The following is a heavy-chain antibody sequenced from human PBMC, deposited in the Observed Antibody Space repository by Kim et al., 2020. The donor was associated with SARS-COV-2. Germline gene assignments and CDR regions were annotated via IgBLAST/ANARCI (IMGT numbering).Heavy chain of an antibody. Sequence: NYHPSLKSRVTISVDTSKNQFSLKLSSVTAADTAVYYCARTAAARLNFDYWGQGTLVTVSS. D-gene: IGHD6-6*01. V-gene: IGHV4-59*01. CDR3: ARTAAARLNFDY. J-gene: IGHJ4*02.